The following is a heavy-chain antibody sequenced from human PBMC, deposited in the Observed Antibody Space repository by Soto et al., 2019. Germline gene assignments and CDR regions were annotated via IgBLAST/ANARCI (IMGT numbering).Heavy chain of an antibody. Sequence: ASVKVSCKASGYTFTSYAMHWVRQAPGQRLEWMGWINAGNGNTKYSQKFQGRVTITRDTSTSTAYMELSSLRSEDTAVYYCARQRLSSGWYAYWGQGTLVTVSS. D-gene: IGHD6-19*01. CDR2: INAGNGNT. CDR1: GYTFTSYA. V-gene: IGHV1-3*01. J-gene: IGHJ4*02. CDR3: ARQRLSSGWYAY.